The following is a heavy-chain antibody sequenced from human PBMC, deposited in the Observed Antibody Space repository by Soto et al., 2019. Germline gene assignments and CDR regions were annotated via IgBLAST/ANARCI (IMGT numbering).Heavy chain of an antibody. CDR3: TTDSAGYSSGWYANYGMDV. J-gene: IGHJ6*02. V-gene: IGHV3-15*07. Sequence: PGGSLRLSCAASGFTFSNAGMNWVRQAPGKGLEWVGRIKSKTDGGTTDYAAPVKGRFTISRDDSKNTLYLQMNSLKTEDTAVYYCTTDSAGYSSGWYANYGMDVWGQGTTVTVSS. D-gene: IGHD6-19*01. CDR1: GFTFSNAG. CDR2: IKSKTDGGTT.